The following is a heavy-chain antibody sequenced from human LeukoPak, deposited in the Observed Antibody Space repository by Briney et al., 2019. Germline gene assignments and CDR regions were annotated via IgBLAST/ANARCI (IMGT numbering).Heavy chain of an antibody. Sequence: GGSLRLSCAASGFTFSSYAMSWVRQAPGKGLEWVSGISGSGDNTYYADSVKGRFTISRDNSKNTLYLQMNSLRVEDTAVYYCAKHYGPGSHQNRYYYYYMDVWGKGTTVTVSS. D-gene: IGHD3-10*01. J-gene: IGHJ6*03. V-gene: IGHV3-23*01. CDR1: GFTFSSYA. CDR3: AKHYGPGSHQNRYYYYYMDV. CDR2: ISGSGDNT.